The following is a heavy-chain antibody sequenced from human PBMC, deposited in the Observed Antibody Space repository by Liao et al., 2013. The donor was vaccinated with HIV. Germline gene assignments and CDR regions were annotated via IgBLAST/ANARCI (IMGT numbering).Heavy chain of an antibody. Sequence: QVQLRQWGAGLLKPSETLSLTCAVYGGSFSRYYWSWIRQLPGKGLEWIGEIDHTGTTNSNPSLKRRVTISIDTSKSQFSLKLNSVTAADTAVYYCSRGRVIDSWAREPCHRLF. CDR2: IDHTGTT. CDR1: GGSFSRYY. J-gene: IGHJ5*01. CDR3: SRGRVIDS. V-gene: IGHV4-34*01.